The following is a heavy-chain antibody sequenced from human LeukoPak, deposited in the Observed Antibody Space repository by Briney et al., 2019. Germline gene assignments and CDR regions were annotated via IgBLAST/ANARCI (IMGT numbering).Heavy chain of an antibody. CDR1: AFTFSSYE. Sequence: GRSLRLSCAPSAFTFSSYEMNWVSQAPGKGLEWGSYISSSGSTIYYAYSVKGRFTTSRDNAKNTLYLQMDSLRDADTAVYYCARDPGYESWSPFWGGMDVWGNGTTVIVSS. CDR2: ISSSGSTI. D-gene: IGHD3-16*01. CDR3: ARDPGYESWSPFWGGMDV. V-gene: IGHV3-48*03. J-gene: IGHJ6*04.